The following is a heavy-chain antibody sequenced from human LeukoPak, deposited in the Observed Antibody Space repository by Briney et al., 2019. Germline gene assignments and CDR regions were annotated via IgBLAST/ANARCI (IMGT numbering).Heavy chain of an antibody. J-gene: IGHJ5*02. V-gene: IGHV3-7*01. D-gene: IGHD1-1*01. CDR3: ARYRGYGWFDP. CDR1: GFTFSSYW. CDR2: IKQDGSEK. Sequence: GGSLRLSCAASGFTFSSYWMSWVRQAPGKGLEWVANIKQDGSEKYYVDSVKGRFTISRDNAKNSLYLQTNSLRAEDTAVYYCARYRGYGWFDPWGQGTLVTVSS.